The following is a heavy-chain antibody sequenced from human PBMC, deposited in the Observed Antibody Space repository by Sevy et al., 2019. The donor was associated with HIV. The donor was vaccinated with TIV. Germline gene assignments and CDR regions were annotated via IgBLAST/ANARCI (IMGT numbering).Heavy chain of an antibody. J-gene: IGHJ4*02. CDR2: IKQDGSEK. V-gene: IGHV3-7*01. Sequence: GGSLRLSCAASGFTFSSYWMSWVRQAPGKGLEWVANIKQDGSEKYYVDSVKGRLTISRDNAKNSLYLQMNSLRAEDTAVYYCARSRGWYGNVYYFDYWGQGTLVTVSS. CDR1: GFTFSSYW. CDR3: ARSRGWYGNVYYFDY. D-gene: IGHD6-19*01.